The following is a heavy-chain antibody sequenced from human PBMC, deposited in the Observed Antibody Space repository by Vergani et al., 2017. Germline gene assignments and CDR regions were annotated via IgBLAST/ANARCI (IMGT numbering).Heavy chain of an antibody. Sequence: EVHLLESGGGLVQPGGSRRLSCAGAGFTFDTYTMAYVRQAPGKGLEWVATISSGGGDIFYADSVKGRFPISRDNSKNTLFLQMNSLKDEDTAVYYCTTAWGLYYLHGEYFQYWGRGTLVSVSS. J-gene: IGHJ1*01. CDR2: ISSGGGDI. CDR3: TTAWGLYYLHGEYFQY. V-gene: IGHV3-23*01. D-gene: IGHD3-10*01. CDR1: GFTFDTYT.